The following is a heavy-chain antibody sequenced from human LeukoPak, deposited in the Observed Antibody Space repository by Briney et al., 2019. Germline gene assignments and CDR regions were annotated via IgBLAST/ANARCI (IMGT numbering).Heavy chain of an antibody. V-gene: IGHV1-2*02. Sequence: GASEKVSCKASGYTFTGYYMHWVRQAPGQGLEWMGWINPNSGGTNYAQKFQGRVTMTRDTSISTAYMELSRLRSDDTAVYYCARDRPPVTTGWFDPWGQGTLVTVSS. CDR3: ARDRPPVTTGWFDP. J-gene: IGHJ5*02. D-gene: IGHD4-17*01. CDR1: GYTFTGYY. CDR2: INPNSGGT.